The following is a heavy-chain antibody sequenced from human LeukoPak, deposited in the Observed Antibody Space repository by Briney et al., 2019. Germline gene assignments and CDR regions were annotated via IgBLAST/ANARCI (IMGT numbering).Heavy chain of an antibody. CDR2: ISSSSRYT. D-gene: IGHD1-26*01. Sequence: PGGSLRLSCAASGFSLRDYSMDWVRQAPGKGLEWVSSISSSSRYTFYVDSVKGRFTISRDNAKNSLILQTSSLTVADTGIYYCARDGSPNYGYYAFFDNWGQGTLVTVSS. CDR3: ARDGSPNYGYYAFFDN. CDR1: GFSLRDYS. V-gene: IGHV3-21*01. J-gene: IGHJ4*02.